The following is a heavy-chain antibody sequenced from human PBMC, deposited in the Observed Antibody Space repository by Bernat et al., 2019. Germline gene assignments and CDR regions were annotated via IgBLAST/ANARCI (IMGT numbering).Heavy chain of an antibody. CDR2: IYYSGST. CDR3: ATRGSDRSLYGSGSSFDY. Sequence: QVQLQESGPGLVKPSQTLSLTCTVSGGSISSGDYYWSWIRQPPGKGLEWIGYIYYSGSTYYNPSLKSRVTISVDTSKNQFSLKLSSVTAADTAVYYCATRGSDRSLYGSGSSFDYWGQGTLVTVSS. D-gene: IGHD3-10*01. J-gene: IGHJ4*02. CDR1: GGSISSGDYY. V-gene: IGHV4-30-4*01.